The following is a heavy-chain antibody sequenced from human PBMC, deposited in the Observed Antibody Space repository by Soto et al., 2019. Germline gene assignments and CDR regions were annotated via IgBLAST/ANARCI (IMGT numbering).Heavy chain of an antibody. CDR3: ANAFSGSNETPYYYYGMDV. Sequence: GSLRLSCAASGFAFSSYAMHWVRQAPGKGLEWVAVISYDGSNKYYADSVKGRFTISRDNSKNTLYLQMNSLRAEDTAVYYCANAFSGSNETPYYYYGMDVWGQGTTVTVSS. V-gene: IGHV3-30-3*01. CDR2: ISYDGSNK. D-gene: IGHD3-10*01. J-gene: IGHJ6*02. CDR1: GFAFSSYA.